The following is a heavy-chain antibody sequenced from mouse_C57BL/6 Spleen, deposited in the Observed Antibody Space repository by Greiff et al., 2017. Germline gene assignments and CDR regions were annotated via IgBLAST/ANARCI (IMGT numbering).Heavy chain of an antibody. J-gene: IGHJ2*01. CDR3: AFIEGNYLFFDY. Sequence: QVQLQQSGAELVKPGASVKISCKASGYAFSSYWMNWVKQRPGTGLEWIGQIYPGDGDTNYNGKFKGKATLTADKSSSTAYMQLSSLTSEDSAVYFCAFIEGNYLFFDYWGQGTTLTVSS. V-gene: IGHV1-80*01. CDR2: IYPGDGDT. CDR1: GYAFSSYW. D-gene: IGHD2-1*01.